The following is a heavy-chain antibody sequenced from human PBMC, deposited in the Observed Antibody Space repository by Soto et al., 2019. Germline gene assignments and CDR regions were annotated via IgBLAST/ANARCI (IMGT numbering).Heavy chain of an antibody. CDR1: GGSISSSSYH. D-gene: IGHD5-12*01. CDR2: IYYSGCT. CDR3: ERHVSGWLQFTCFDY. J-gene: IGHJ4*02. V-gene: IGHV4-39*01. Sequence: ETRSVTCTVAGGSISSSSYHWGWIRQPPGKGLEWIGSIYYSGCTYYNPSLKSRVTISVDTSKNQFSLKLSSVTAADTAVYYCERHVSGWLQFTCFDYWGQGSLVTVSS.